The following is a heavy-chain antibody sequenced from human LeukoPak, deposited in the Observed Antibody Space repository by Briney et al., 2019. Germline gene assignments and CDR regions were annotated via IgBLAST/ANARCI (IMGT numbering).Heavy chain of an antibody. D-gene: IGHD2/OR15-2a*01. Sequence: GGSLRLSCAASGFAFSGHCMNWVRQPPGKGLEWVANIKQDGSEKYYVDSVKGRFTISRDNAKNSLYLQMNSLRAEDTAVYYCARGIYYWGQGTLVTVFS. CDR1: GFAFSGHC. CDR3: ARGIYY. J-gene: IGHJ4*02. CDR2: IKQDGSEK. V-gene: IGHV3-7*05.